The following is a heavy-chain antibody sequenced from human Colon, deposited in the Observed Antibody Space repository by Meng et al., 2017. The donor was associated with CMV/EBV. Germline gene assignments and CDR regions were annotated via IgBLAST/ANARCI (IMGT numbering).Heavy chain of an antibody. V-gene: IGHV5-51*01. Sequence: GESLKISCKASGYRFATYWIGWVRQMPGKGLEWMGIIFPGDYPGDSDTRYSPSFQGQVTISADRSINTAYLQWSSLKASDTAIYYCARHLGSRSGSSVMMDIWGQGTMVTVSS. CDR1: GYRFATYW. CDR2: IFPGDYPGDSDT. J-gene: IGHJ3*02. CDR3: ARHLGSRSGSSVMMDI. D-gene: IGHD1-26*01.